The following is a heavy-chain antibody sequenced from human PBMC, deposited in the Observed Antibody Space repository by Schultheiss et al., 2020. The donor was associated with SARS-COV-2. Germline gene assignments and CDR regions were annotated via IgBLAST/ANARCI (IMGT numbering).Heavy chain of an antibody. J-gene: IGHJ6*02. CDR2: IYYSGST. D-gene: IGHD3-22*01. CDR1: GGSISSSSYY. V-gene: IGHV4-39*07. CDR3: ARLGYYDSSGYPYYYYYGMDV. Sequence: SQTLSLTCTVSGGSISSSSYYWGWIRQPPGKGLEWIGSIYYSGSTNYNPSLKSRVTISVDTSKNQFSLKLSSVTAADTAVYYCARLGYYDSSGYPYYYYYGMDVWGQGTTVTVSS.